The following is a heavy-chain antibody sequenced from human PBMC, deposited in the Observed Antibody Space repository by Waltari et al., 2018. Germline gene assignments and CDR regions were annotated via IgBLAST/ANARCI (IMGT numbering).Heavy chain of an antibody. CDR3: ARVAHPNRNPLSSSWLGGSYYYGMDV. D-gene: IGHD6-13*01. CDR2: IPPIFGTA. CDR1: GGPFSSYA. V-gene: IGHV1-69*08. Sequence: QVQLVQSGAEVKKPGSSVKVSCKASGGPFSSYAISWVRHAPGQGLEWLGRIPPIFGTANYAQKFQGRVTITADKSTSTAYMELSSLRSEDTAVYYCARVAHPNRNPLSSSWLGGSYYYGMDVWGQGTTVTVSS. J-gene: IGHJ6*02.